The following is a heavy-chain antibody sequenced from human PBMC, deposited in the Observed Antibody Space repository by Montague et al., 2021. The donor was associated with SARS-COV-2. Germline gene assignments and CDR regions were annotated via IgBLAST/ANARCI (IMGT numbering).Heavy chain of an antibody. CDR1: NDSISRYW. CDR2: VYYTGST. D-gene: IGHD5-24*01. V-gene: IGHV4-59*01. J-gene: IGHJ3*02. Sequence: SETLSLTCTVSNDSISRYWWCWIRQPPAKGLEWIGYVYYTGSTXXXPSXXXRVTISVDASKNLFSLKLSSMTVADTAFYYCARGSVELNGNAFEIWGQGTMVTVSS. CDR3: ARGSVELNGNAFEI.